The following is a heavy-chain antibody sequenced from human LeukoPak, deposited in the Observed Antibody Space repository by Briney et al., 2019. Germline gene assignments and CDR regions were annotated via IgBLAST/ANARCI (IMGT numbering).Heavy chain of an antibody. J-gene: IGHJ4*02. CDR1: GYTFTGYY. Sequence: ASVKVSCKASGYTFTGYYMHWVRQAPGQGLEWMGWINPNSGGTNYAQKFQGRVTMTRDTSISTAYMELSRLRPDDTAVYYCARGSTVTTSYFDYWGQGTLVTVSS. V-gene: IGHV1-2*02. CDR3: ARGSTVTTSYFDY. CDR2: INPNSGGT. D-gene: IGHD4-17*01.